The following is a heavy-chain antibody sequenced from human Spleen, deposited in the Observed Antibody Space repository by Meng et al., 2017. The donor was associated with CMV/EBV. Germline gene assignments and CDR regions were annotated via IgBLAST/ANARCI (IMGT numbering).Heavy chain of an antibody. CDR2: MNPNSGNT. CDR3: ARMGRNKYGEDNWFDP. D-gene: IGHD7-27*01. V-gene: IGHV1-8*02. Sequence: ASVKVSCKASGYTVTYYYMHWVRQAPGQGLEWMGWMNPNSGNTGYAQKFQGRVTMTRNTSINTAYMELSSLRSEDTAVYYCARMGRNKYGEDNWFDPWGQGTLVTVSS. CDR1: GYTVTYYY. J-gene: IGHJ5*02.